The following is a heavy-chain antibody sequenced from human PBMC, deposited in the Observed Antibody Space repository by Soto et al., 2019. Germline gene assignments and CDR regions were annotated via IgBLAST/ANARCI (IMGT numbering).Heavy chain of an antibody. D-gene: IGHD4-17*01. J-gene: IGHJ4*02. V-gene: IGHV1-3*01. CDR2: INGGYGNT. Sequence: ASVKVSCKASGYTFTSYAMHWVRQAPGQRLEWMGWINGGYGNTEYPQKFQGRVTITRDTSASTGYMELSSLRSEDTAVYYCASSSTATTVYGYWGQGTLVTVSS. CDR3: ASSSTATTVYGY. CDR1: GYTFTSYA.